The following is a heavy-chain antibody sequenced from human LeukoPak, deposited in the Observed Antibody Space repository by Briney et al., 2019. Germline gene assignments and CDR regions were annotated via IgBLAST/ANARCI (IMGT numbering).Heavy chain of an antibody. CDR3: AKDGVATIMGGYFDY. D-gene: IGHD5-12*01. CDR2: ISYDGSNK. J-gene: IGHJ4*02. CDR1: GFTFSSYS. V-gene: IGHV3-30*18. Sequence: GGSLRLSCAASGFTFSSYSMHWVRQAPGKGLEWVAVISYDGSNKYYADSVKGRFTISRDNSKNTLYLQMNSLRAEDTAVYYCAKDGVATIMGGYFDYWGQGTLVTVSS.